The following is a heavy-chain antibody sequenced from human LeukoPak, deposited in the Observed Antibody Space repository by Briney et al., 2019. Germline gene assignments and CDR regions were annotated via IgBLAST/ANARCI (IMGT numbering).Heavy chain of an antibody. CDR3: ARRGEESGWSFDY. Sequence: SETLSLTCTVSGGSISSSSYYWAWIRQPPGKGLEWIGSIYYSGNTYYKSSLKSRVTISVDASKNQFSLKLSSVTAADTAEYYCARRGEESGWSFDYWGQGTLVTVSS. D-gene: IGHD6-19*01. CDR2: IYYSGNT. CDR1: GGSISSSSYY. J-gene: IGHJ4*02. V-gene: IGHV4-39*07.